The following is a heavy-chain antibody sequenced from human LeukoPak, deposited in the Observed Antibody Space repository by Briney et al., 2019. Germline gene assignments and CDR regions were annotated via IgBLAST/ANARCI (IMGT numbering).Heavy chain of an antibody. CDR3: ARGYPPGAARLVRFDP. CDR1: GGSISSGGYY. CDR2: IYYSGST. D-gene: IGHD6-6*01. V-gene: IGHV4-31*03. J-gene: IGHJ5*02. Sequence: SQTLSLTCTVSGGSISSGGYYWSWIRQHPGKGLEWIGYIYYSGSTYYNPSLKSRVTISVDTSKNQFSLKLSSVTAADTAVYYCARGYPPGAARLVRFDPWGQGILVTVSS.